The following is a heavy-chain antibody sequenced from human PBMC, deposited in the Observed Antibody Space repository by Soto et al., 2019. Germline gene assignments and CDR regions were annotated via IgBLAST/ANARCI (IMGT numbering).Heavy chain of an antibody. CDR1: GYTFTSYT. CDR3: ARGGGWVGEASFDS. V-gene: IGHV1-3*01. J-gene: IGHJ4*02. Sequence: QVQLEQSGAEVKKPGASVKVSCKTSGYTFTSYTLHWVRQAPGQGLEWMGWINAGNGREKYSQRFQDRVSLSTDKSAPTAYMELRSPRSEDRARYFGARGGGWVGEASFDSWGQGTLVTVSS. CDR2: INAGNGRE. D-gene: IGHD3-10*01.